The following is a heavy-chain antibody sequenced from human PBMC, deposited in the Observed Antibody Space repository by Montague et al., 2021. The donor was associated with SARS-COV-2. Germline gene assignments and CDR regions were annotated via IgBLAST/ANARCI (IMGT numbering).Heavy chain of an antibody. CDR3: ARHPSITIFGVVITPSWFDP. V-gene: IGHV4-39*01. D-gene: IGHD3-3*01. CDR2: IYSSGST. CDR1: GGSISSSSYY. Sequence: SETLSFTCTVSGGSISSSSYYRGWIRKPPGKGLEWIGSIYSSGSTYYNPSLKGRVTISVDTSKNQFSLKLSSVTAADTAAYYCARHPSITIFGVVITPSWFDPWGRGTLVTVSS. J-gene: IGHJ5*02.